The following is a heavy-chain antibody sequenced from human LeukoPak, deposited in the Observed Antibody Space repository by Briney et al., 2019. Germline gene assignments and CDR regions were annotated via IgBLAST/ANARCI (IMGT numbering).Heavy chain of an antibody. D-gene: IGHD2-2*01. CDR1: GFTFSNYW. CDR3: VRESRRYQLPGLNDYYYMDV. CDR2: IKQDGSEK. Sequence: GGPLRLSCAASGFTFSNYWMNWVRQAPGKGLEWVANIKQDGSEKYYVDSVKGRFTISRDIAKNSLYLQMNSLRAEDTAVYYCVRESRRYQLPGLNDYYYMDVWGKGTTVTVSS. V-gene: IGHV3-7*01. J-gene: IGHJ6*03.